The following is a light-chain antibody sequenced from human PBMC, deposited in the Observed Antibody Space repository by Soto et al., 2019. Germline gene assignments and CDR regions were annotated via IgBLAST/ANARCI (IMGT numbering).Light chain of an antibody. CDR3: SSYTISSALVV. Sequence: QSALTQPPSVSGSPGQSVTISCTGTSSDVGSYNRVSWYQQPPGTAPKLMIYEVSNRPSGVPDRFSGSKSGNTASLTISGLQAEDEADYYCSSYTISSALVVFGGGTKLTVL. V-gene: IGLV2-18*02. CDR2: EVS. J-gene: IGLJ2*01. CDR1: SSDVGSYNR.